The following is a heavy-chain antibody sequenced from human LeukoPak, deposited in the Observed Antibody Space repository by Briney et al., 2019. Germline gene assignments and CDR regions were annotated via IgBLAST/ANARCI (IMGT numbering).Heavy chain of an antibody. V-gene: IGHV4-59*01. D-gene: IGHD6-13*01. CDR2: IYYSGST. CDR1: GGSINSYY. Sequence: PSETLSLTCTVSGGSINSYYWSWIRQPPGKGLEWIGYIYYSGSTNYNPSLKSRVTISVDTSKNQFSLKLNSVTAADTAVYYCARAGLRGMPAAGQYFQHWGQGTLVTVSS. J-gene: IGHJ1*01. CDR3: ARAGLRGMPAAGQYFQH.